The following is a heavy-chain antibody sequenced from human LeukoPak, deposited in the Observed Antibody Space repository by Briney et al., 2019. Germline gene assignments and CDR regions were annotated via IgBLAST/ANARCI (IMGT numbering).Heavy chain of an antibody. CDR3: ARAFGYSYGRDANYYYYMDV. D-gene: IGHD5-18*01. CDR1: GYTFTTYG. V-gene: IGHV1-18*01. J-gene: IGHJ6*03. Sequence: ASVKVSCKASGYTFTTYGLSWVRQAPGQGLEWLGWISTYDDNIKYAQSLQGRLTLTIDTSTSTAYMELRSLTSDDTAVYYCARAFGYSYGRDANYYYYMDVWGKGTTVTVSS. CDR2: ISTYDDNI.